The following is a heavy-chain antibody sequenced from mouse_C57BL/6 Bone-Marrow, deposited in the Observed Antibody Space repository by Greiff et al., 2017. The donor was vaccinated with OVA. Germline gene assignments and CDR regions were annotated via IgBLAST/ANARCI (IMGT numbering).Heavy chain of an antibody. J-gene: IGHJ4*01. CDR3: TTVYPMDY. Sequence: EVQLQQSGAELVRPGASVKLSCTASGFNIKDDYMHWVKQRPDQGLEWIGWIDPENGDTEYASKFQGKATITADTSSNAAYLQLSSLTSEDTAVYYCTTVYPMDYWGQGTSVTVSS. D-gene: IGHD2-1*01. CDR2: IDPENGDT. CDR1: GFNIKDDY. V-gene: IGHV14-4*01.